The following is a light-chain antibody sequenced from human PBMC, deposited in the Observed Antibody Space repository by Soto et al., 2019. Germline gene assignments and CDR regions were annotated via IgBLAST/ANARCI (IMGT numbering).Light chain of an antibody. J-gene: IGKJ2*01. CDR1: QSVNTTY. CDR3: QHYGSSPPVYT. CDR2: VTA. V-gene: IGKV3-20*01. Sequence: EIALTQSPGTLSLSPGERATLSCRASQSVNTTYLGWYQQKPGQAPRLRVYVTARRATGIPNRFSGSGSGTDLLLTISILEPEDVAVFYCQHYGSSPPVYTFGRGTKLEIK.